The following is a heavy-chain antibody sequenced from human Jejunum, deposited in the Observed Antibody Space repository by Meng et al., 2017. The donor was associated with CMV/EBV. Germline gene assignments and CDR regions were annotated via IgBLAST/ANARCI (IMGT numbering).Heavy chain of an antibody. CDR3: ATGNQIRQPPD. CDR1: ESTVRDYY. Sequence: QVPLGESGGALVQPWESLRLSCTASESTVRDYYMGLLRQAPGKGLEWISYINGFSTDIEYADSVKGRFIISRDNAENSLYLQMNSLRAEDTAVYYCATGNQIRQPPDWGRGTLVTVSS. V-gene: IGHV3-11*06. D-gene: IGHD1-14*01. J-gene: IGHJ4*02. CDR2: INGFSTDI.